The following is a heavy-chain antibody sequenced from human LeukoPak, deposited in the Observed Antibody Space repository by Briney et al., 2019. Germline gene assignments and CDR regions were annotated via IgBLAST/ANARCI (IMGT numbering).Heavy chain of an antibody. D-gene: IGHD3-3*01. J-gene: IGHJ6*02. CDR1: GGSISSYY. V-gene: IGHV4-59*05. CDR3: ARLPYDFWSGHEKRYYYYYYGMDV. CDR2: IYYSGST. Sequence: SETLSLTCTVSGGSISSYYWSWIRQPPGKGLEWIGSIYYSGSTYYNPSLKSRVTISVDTSKNQFSLKLSSVTAADTAVYYCARLPYDFWSGHEKRYYYYYYGMDVWGQGTTVTVSS.